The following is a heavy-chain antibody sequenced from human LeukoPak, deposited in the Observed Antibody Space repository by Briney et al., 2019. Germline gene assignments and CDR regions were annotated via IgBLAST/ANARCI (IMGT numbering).Heavy chain of an antibody. CDR2: IWYDGSNK. J-gene: IGHJ3*02. D-gene: IGHD1-1*01. Sequence: GGSLRLSCVASGFIFSCYGMHWVRQAPGKGLEGVAVIWYDGSNKYYADSVKGRFTISRDNSKNTLYLQIDIMRAEDTAVYYCARDQNDRDAFDIWGQGTMVTVSS. V-gene: IGHV3-33*01. CDR3: ARDQNDRDAFDI. CDR1: GFIFSCYG.